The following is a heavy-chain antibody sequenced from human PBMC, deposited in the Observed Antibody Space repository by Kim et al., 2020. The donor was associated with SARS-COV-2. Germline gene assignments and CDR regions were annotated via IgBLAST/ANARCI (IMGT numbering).Heavy chain of an antibody. J-gene: IGHJ4*02. CDR2: IYSGGST. Sequence: GVSLRLSCAVSGLNVSANYMSWVRQAPGKGLEWVSAIYSGGSTYYADSVQGRFTISRDISKSTVFLQMNTLRVDDTAVYFCASLGYWGQGTRVTVSS. CDR3: ASLGY. CDR1: GLNVSANY. D-gene: IGHD3-16*01. V-gene: IGHV3-53*01.